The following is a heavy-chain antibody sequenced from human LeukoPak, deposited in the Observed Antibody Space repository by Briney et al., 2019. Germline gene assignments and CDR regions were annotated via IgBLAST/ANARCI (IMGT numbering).Heavy chain of an antibody. CDR3: ARFPLVAATGGDAFDI. CDR2: INHSGST. Sequence: SETLSLTCAVYGGSFSGYYWSWLRQPPGKGLEWIGEINHSGSTNYNPSLKSRVTISVDTSKNQFSLKLSSVTAADTAVYYCARFPLVAATGGDAFDIWGQGTMVTVSS. D-gene: IGHD2-15*01. CDR1: GGSFSGYY. V-gene: IGHV4-34*01. J-gene: IGHJ3*02.